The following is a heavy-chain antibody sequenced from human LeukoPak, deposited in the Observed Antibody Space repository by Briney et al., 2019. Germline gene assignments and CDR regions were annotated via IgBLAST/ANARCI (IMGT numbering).Heavy chain of an antibody. Sequence: GGSLRLSCAASGFTFSSYSMNWVRQAPGKGLEWVSSISSSNSYIYYADSVKGRFTISRDNAKNSQYLQMNSLRAEDTAVYYCARAGSELWFGELFPYYFDYWGQGTLVTVSS. D-gene: IGHD3-10*01. V-gene: IGHV3-21*01. J-gene: IGHJ4*02. CDR3: ARAGSELWFGELFPYYFDY. CDR2: ISSSNSYI. CDR1: GFTFSSYS.